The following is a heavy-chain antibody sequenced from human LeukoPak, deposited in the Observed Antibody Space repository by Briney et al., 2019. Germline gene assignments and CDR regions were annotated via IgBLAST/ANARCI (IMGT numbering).Heavy chain of an antibody. J-gene: IGHJ4*02. Sequence: GGSLRLSCAASGFTFSDYYMSWIRQAPGKGLEWVSYISSSGSTIYYADSVKGRFTISRDNAKNSLYLQMNSLRAEDTAVYYCARSWAYGSYYLSGYWGRGTLVTVSS. D-gene: IGHD1-26*01. CDR3: ARSWAYGSYYLSGY. CDR2: ISSSGSTI. CDR1: GFTFSDYY. V-gene: IGHV3-11*01.